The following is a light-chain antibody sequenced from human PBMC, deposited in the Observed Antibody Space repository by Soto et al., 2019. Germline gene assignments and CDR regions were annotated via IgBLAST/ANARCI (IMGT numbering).Light chain of an antibody. CDR2: AAS. J-gene: IGKJ3*01. CDR3: QQSYSTPPFT. V-gene: IGKV1-39*01. CDR1: QSISSY. Sequence: DIRMTQSPSSLSASVGDRVTITCRASQSISSYLNWYQQKPGKAPKLLIYAASSVQSGVPSRFSGSGSGTDFTLTISRLQPEDFATYYCQQSYSTPPFTFGPGTKVDIK.